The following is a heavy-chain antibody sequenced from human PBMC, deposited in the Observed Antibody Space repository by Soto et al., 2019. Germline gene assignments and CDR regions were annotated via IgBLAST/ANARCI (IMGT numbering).Heavy chain of an antibody. Sequence: PSATLSLTCAVSGSSISCGGYSWSWIRQPPGKGLEWIGYIYHSGSTNYNPSLKSRVTISVDTSKNQFSLTLSSVSAADTAVYYCARGPPHHYWGQGTLVTVSS. CDR2: IYHSGST. CDR1: GSSISCGGYS. J-gene: IGHJ4*02. V-gene: IGHV4-30-2*01. CDR3: ARGPPHHY.